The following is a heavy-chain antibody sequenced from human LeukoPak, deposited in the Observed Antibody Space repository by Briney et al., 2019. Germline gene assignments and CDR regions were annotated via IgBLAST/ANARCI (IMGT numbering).Heavy chain of an antibody. CDR1: GYTFTSYG. Sequence: ASVKVSCKASGYTFTSYGISWVRQAPGQGLEWMGWISAYNGNTNYAQKLQGRVTMTEDTSTDTAYMELSSLRSEDTAVYYCATSGNPPYVGAPYYYYYGMDVWGQGTTVTVSS. J-gene: IGHJ6*02. V-gene: IGHV1-18*01. CDR3: ATSGNPPYVGAPYYYYYGMDV. D-gene: IGHD1-26*01. CDR2: ISAYNGNT.